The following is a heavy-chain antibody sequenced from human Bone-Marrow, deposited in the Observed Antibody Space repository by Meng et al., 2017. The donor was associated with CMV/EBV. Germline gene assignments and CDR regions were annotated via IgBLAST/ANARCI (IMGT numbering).Heavy chain of an antibody. D-gene: IGHD2-21*01. V-gene: IGHV2-70*04. CDR3: ARIPQHIVVVIAITLGY. J-gene: IGHJ4*02. Sequence: FGPTLAQPQHPLTLTYTFAGFSLITSGMRASWIRQPPGKALEWLARIDWDDDKFYSTSLKTRLTISKDTSKNQVVLTMTIMDPVDTATYYCARIPQHIVVVIAITLGYWGQGTLVTVSS. CDR2: IDWDDDK. CDR1: GFSLITSGMR.